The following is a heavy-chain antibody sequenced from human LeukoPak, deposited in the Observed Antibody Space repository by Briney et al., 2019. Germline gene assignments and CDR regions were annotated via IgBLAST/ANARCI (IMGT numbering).Heavy chain of an antibody. CDR1: GASISSYY. V-gene: IGHV4-4*07. Sequence: SETLSLTCTVSGASISSYYWNWIRQPAGKGLEWIGRVYSSGSTNYNPSLKSRVTISEDTSKNQFSLKLRSVTAADTAVYYCARDLDGYRWFDSWGQGTQVTVST. CDR2: VYSSGST. CDR3: ARDLDGYRWFDS. J-gene: IGHJ5*01. D-gene: IGHD3/OR15-3a*01.